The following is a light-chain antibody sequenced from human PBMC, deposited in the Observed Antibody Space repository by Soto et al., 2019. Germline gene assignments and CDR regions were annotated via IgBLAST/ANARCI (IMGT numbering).Light chain of an antibody. V-gene: IGKV1-33*01. J-gene: IGKJ4*01. Sequence: DIQMTQSASSLSASVGDRVTITWKASQDISNYLNWYQQKPGKAPKLLIYDASNLETGVPSRFSGSGYGTDFNFTISSLQPEDIATYYCQQYDNLPLTFGGGTKVDIK. CDR2: DAS. CDR1: QDISNY. CDR3: QQYDNLPLT.